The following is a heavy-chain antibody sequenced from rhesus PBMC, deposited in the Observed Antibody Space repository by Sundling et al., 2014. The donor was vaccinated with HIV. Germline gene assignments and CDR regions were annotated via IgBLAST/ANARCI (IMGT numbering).Heavy chain of an antibody. CDR3: ATRRWPGGGLDS. V-gene: IGHV4-165*01. CDR1: GGSFSGYY. CDR2: ISGGSGST. D-gene: IGHD6-37*01. Sequence: QVKLQQWGEGLVKPSETLSLTCAVSGGSFSGYYWGWIRQPPGKGLEYIGYISGGSGSTNYNPSLKRRVTISRDTSKNQLSLKVNSVTSADTAVYYCATRRWPGGGLDSWGQGVVVTVSS. J-gene: IGHJ6*01.